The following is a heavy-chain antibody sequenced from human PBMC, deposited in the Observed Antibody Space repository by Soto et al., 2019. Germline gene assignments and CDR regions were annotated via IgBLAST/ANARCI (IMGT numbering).Heavy chain of an antibody. Sequence: ASVKVSCKTSGYTFTTYAMHWVRQAPGQRLEWMGWINAGGGDTKYSQRFQGRVTISRDTTASAVYMELSSLTPEDTAVYYCARGRVVRGGKPSVPHDYWGHGTLVTVS. D-gene: IGHD3-10*01. CDR1: GYTFTTYA. J-gene: IGHJ4*01. V-gene: IGHV1-3*01. CDR3: ARGRVVRGGKPSVPHDY. CDR2: INAGGGDT.